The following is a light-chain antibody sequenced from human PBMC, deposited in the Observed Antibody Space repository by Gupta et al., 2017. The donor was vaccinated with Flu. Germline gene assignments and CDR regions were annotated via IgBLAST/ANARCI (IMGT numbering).Light chain of an antibody. Sequence: ASVGDRVTITCQASQDISNYLNWYQQIPGKAPKLLIYDASKLETGVPSRFSGSGSGTDFTFTSTSLQTEDFANYYCQQYDDLVTFGGGTKVEIK. J-gene: IGKJ4*01. V-gene: IGKV1-33*01. CDR3: QQYDDLVT. CDR1: QDISNY. CDR2: DAS.